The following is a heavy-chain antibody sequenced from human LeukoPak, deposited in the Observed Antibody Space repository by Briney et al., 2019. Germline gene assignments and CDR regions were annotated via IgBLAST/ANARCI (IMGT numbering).Heavy chain of an antibody. CDR3: AKDKTLAVGLGLFDY. CDR1: GFTFSSYA. V-gene: IGHV3-30-3*01. D-gene: IGHD6-19*01. CDR2: ISYDGSNK. J-gene: IGHJ4*02. Sequence: PGGSLRPSCAASGFTFSSYAMHWVRQAPGKGLEWVAVISYDGSNKYYADSVKGRFTISRDNSKNTLYLQMNSLRAEDTAVYYCAKDKTLAVGLGLFDYWGQGTLVTVSS.